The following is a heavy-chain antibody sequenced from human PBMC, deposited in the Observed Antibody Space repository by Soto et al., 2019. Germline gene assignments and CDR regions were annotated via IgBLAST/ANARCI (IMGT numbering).Heavy chain of an antibody. CDR2: IYPGDSDT. D-gene: IGHD6-13*01. J-gene: IGHJ6*02. CDR1: GYSFTSYW. CDR3: ARTAAPGKYYSGVDV. V-gene: IGHV5-51*01. Sequence: PGESLKISCKGSGYSFTSYWIGWVRQMPGKGLEWMGIIYPGDSDTRYSPSFQGQVTISADKSISTAYLQWSSLKASDTAIYYCARTAAPGKYYSGVDVWGQGTTVTVSS.